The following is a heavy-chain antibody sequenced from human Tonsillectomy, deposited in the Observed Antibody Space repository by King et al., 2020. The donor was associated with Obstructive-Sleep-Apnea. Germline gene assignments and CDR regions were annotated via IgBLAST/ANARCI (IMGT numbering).Heavy chain of an antibody. D-gene: IGHD2-21*02. CDR1: GFSFSSNW. CDR2: INSDGSST. CDR3: ANFYCGVDCSGY. J-gene: IGHJ4*02. Sequence: EVQLVESGGGLVQPGGSLRLSCAASGFSFSSNWMHWVRQAPGKGLVWVSRINSDGSSTNYADSVKGRFTISRDNAKNTLYLQMNSLRAEDTAVYYCANFYCGVDCSGYWGQGTPVTVSS. V-gene: IGHV3-74*01.